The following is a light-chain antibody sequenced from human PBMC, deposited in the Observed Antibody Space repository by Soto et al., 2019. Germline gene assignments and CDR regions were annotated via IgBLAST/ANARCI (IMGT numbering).Light chain of an antibody. V-gene: IGKV1-27*01. CDR1: QSISSY. Sequence: DSQINKSTSSLSASVGDRVTITCRASQSISSYLNRDQQKPGKAPALLIYAASTLQSGVPSRFSGSGSGTDFTLTIYNLQLYDVATYYCKKYNYGGSLTIGGGIKVDIK. CDR2: AAS. J-gene: IGKJ4*01. CDR3: KKYNYGGSLT.